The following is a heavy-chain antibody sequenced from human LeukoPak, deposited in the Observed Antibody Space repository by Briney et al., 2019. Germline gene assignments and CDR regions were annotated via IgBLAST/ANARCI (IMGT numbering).Heavy chain of an antibody. V-gene: IGHV1-46*01. CDR1: GYTFTSYY. CDR3: ARAKGELLSNTGREFDY. J-gene: IGHJ4*02. CDR2: INPSGGST. D-gene: IGHD1-26*01. Sequence: ASVKVSCKASGYTFTSYYMHWVRQAPGQGLEWMGIINPSGGSTSYAQKFQGRVTMTRDMSTSTVYMELSSLRSEDTAVYYCARAKGELLSNTGREFDYWGQGTLVTVSS.